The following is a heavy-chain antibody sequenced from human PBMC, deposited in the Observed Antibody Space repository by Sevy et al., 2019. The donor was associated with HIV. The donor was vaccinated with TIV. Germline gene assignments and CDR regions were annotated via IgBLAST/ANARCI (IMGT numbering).Heavy chain of an antibody. D-gene: IGHD6-13*01. CDR2: INPSGGST. Sequence: GASVKVSCKASGYTFSNYYMHWVRQAPGQGLEWMGIINPSGGSTSYAQKFQGRVTMTRDTSTGTDYMELSSLRSEDTVLYYCARDHTVIGNSWYGAFDICGQGTMVTVSS. J-gene: IGHJ3*02. CDR3: ARDHTVIGNSWYGAFDI. V-gene: IGHV1-46*01. CDR1: GYTFSNYY.